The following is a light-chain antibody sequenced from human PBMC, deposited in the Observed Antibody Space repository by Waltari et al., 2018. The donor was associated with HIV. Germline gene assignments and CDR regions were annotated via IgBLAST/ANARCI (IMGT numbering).Light chain of an antibody. Sequence: EIVLTQSPGTLSLSQGESATLSCRASQSVSSSYLAWYQQKPGQAPRFLIYGASSRATGIPDRFTGSGSGTDFTLTISRLEPEDFAVYYCQQYGTSPITFGQGTRLEIK. CDR1: QSVSSSY. CDR2: GAS. J-gene: IGKJ5*01. CDR3: QQYGTSPIT. V-gene: IGKV3-20*01.